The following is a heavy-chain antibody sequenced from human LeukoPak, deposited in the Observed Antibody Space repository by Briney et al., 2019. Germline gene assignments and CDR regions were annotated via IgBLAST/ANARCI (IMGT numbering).Heavy chain of an antibody. J-gene: IGHJ4*02. Sequence: SETLSLTCAVYGGSFSGYYWSWIRQPPGKGLEWIGEINHSGSTNYNPSLKSRVTISVDTSKNQFSLKLSSVTAADTAVYYCARGRSDMVTGRFDYWGQGTLVTVSS. D-gene: IGHD5-18*01. CDR1: GGSFSGYY. V-gene: IGHV4-34*01. CDR3: ARGRSDMVTGRFDY. CDR2: INHSGST.